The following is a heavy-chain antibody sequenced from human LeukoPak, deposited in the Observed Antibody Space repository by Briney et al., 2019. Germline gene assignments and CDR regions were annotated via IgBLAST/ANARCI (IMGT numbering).Heavy chain of an antibody. Sequence: ASVKVSCKASGYTFTGYYMHWVRQAPGQGLEWMGWINPNSGGTNYAQKFQGRVTMTRDTSISTAYMELSRLRSDDTAVYYRARDPKRTYYYDSSGSYYFDYWGQGTLVTVSS. CDR1: GYTFTGYY. J-gene: IGHJ4*02. D-gene: IGHD3-22*01. V-gene: IGHV1-2*02. CDR3: ARDPKRTYYYDSSGSYYFDY. CDR2: INPNSGGT.